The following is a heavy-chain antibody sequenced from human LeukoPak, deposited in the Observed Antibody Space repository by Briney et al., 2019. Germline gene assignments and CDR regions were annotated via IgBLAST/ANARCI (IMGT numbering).Heavy chain of an antibody. CDR3: AREKASTVTSDTFDI. CDR2: ISSSSSYI. Sequence: GGSLRLSCAGSGFTFSSYSMNWVRQAPGKGLEWVSSISSSSSYIYYADSVEGRFTISRDNATNSLYLQMNTLRAQDTAVYSCAREKASTVTSDTFDIWGQGTMVTVSS. V-gene: IGHV3-21*01. J-gene: IGHJ3*02. D-gene: IGHD4-17*01. CDR1: GFTFSSYS.